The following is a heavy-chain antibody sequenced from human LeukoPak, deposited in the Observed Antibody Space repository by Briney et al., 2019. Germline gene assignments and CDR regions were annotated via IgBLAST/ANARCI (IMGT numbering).Heavy chain of an antibody. Sequence: PSETLSLTCTVSGGSISSYYWSWIRQPPGKGLEWIGYIYYSGSTNYNPSLKSRVTISVDTSKNQFSLKLNSVTAADTAVYYCARRASRENYFDYWGQGILVTVSS. V-gene: IGHV4-59*08. CDR2: IYYSGST. CDR3: ARRASRENYFDY. CDR1: GGSISSYY. D-gene: IGHD5-24*01. J-gene: IGHJ4*02.